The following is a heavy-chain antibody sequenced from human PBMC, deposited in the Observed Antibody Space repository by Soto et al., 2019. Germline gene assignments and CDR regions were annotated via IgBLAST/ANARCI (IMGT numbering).Heavy chain of an antibody. V-gene: IGHV4-39*01. CDR3: ARQPCSGGSCYPYAFYI. D-gene: IGHD2-15*01. CDR1: GGSISSSSYY. J-gene: IGHJ3*02. Sequence: QLQLQESGPGLVKPSETQSLTCTVSGGSISSSSYYWGWIRQPQGKGLEWIGSIYYSWRTYYNPSLKSRVTIAVDTSKTQVPLKLSSVTAADTAVYYCARQPCSGGSCYPYAFYIWGQGTIFTVSS. CDR2: IYYSWRT.